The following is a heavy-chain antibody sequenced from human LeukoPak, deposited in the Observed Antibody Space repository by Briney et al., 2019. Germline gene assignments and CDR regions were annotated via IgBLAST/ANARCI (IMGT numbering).Heavy chain of an antibody. Sequence: ASVKVSCKASGYTFTGYYLHWMRQAPGQGLEWMGWINPNSGVTNYVQKFQGRVTMTGDTSIYTASMELRSLRSDDTAVYYCTRVRPYCGGECFDYWGQGTLVTVSS. D-gene: IGHD2-21*01. CDR2: INPNSGVT. CDR3: TRVRPYCGGECFDY. J-gene: IGHJ4*02. V-gene: IGHV1-2*02. CDR1: GYTFTGYY.